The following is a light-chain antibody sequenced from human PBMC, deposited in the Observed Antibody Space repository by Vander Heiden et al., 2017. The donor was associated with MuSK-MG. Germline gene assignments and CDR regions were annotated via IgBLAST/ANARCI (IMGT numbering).Light chain of an antibody. CDR1: QDISNY. CDR3: QQDHNLPYT. J-gene: IGKJ2*01. V-gene: IGKV1-33*01. Sequence: DIQMTNSPSSLSTSVGDSVTITCQASQDISNYLNWYQRKPGKAPKLLIYYASSLDTGGPSRFSGSGSGTDFTFTISSLQPEDVATYYCQQDHNLPYTFGQGTKLDIK. CDR2: YAS.